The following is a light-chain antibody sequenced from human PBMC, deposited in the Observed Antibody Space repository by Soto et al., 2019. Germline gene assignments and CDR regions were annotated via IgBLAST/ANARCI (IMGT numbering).Light chain of an antibody. CDR2: GAS. V-gene: IGKV3-15*01. CDR3: QQYNNWPPIT. Sequence: EIVMRQSPATLSVPPGERATLSCRASRTISSHLAWYQQKPGQAPRLLIYGASTRATGIPARFSGSGSGTEFTLTIGSLQSEDFAVYYCQQYNNWPPITFGQGTRLEI. J-gene: IGKJ5*01. CDR1: RTISSH.